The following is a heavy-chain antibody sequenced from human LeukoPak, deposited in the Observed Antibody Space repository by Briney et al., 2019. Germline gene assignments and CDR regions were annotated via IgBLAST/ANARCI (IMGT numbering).Heavy chain of an antibody. J-gene: IGHJ5*02. V-gene: IGHV4-34*01. CDR3: ARGRVGALRRWFDP. D-gene: IGHD1-26*01. CDR1: GGSFSGYY. Sequence: SEILSLTCAVYGGSFSGYYWSWIRQPPGKGLEWIGEINHSGSTNYNPSLKSRVTISLDTSKNQFSLKPTSVTAADTAVYYCARGRVGALRRWFDPWGQGTLVTVSS. CDR2: INHSGST.